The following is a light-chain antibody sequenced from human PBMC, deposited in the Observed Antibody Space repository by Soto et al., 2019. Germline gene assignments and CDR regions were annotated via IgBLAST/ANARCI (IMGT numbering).Light chain of an antibody. Sequence: EIVLTQSPATLSSFPVDRVTLSCRASQAVNTRLAWYQHKPGQAPRLLIYLTSNRAAGIPARFSGSGSETDFTLTISRLEPEDFAVYYCQQYGSSGTFGQGTKVDIK. J-gene: IGKJ1*01. CDR2: LTS. V-gene: IGKV3-20*01. CDR3: QQYGSSGT. CDR1: QAVNTR.